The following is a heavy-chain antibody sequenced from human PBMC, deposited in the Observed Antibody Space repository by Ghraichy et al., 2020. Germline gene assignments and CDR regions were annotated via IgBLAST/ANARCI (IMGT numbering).Heavy chain of an antibody. J-gene: IGHJ3*02. V-gene: IGHV4-59*01. D-gene: IGHD3-22*01. Sequence: SETLALTCTVSGGSISSYYWSWIRQPPGKGLEWIGYIYYSGSTNYNPSLKSRVTISVDTSKNQISLKLSSVTAADTAVYYCARAASHRLYYYDTYAFDIWGQGTMVTVSS. CDR1: GGSISSYY. CDR3: ARAASHRLYYYDTYAFDI. CDR2: IYYSGST.